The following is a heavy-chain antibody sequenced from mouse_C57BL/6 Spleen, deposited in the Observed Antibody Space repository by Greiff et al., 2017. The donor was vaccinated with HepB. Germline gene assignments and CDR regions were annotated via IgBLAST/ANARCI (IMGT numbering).Heavy chain of an antibody. CDR2: ISDGGSYT. CDR1: GFTFSSYA. CDR3: ARGYGNYVPFDY. Sequence: EVNVVESGGGLVKPGGSLKLSCAASGFTFSSYAMSWVRQTPEKRLEWVATISDGGSYTYYPDNVKGRFTISRDNAKNNLYLQMSHLKSEDTAMYYCARGYGNYVPFDYWGQGTTLTVSS. J-gene: IGHJ2*01. V-gene: IGHV5-4*03. D-gene: IGHD2-10*02.